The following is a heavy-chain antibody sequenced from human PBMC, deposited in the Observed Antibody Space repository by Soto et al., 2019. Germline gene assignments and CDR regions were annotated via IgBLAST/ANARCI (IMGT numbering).Heavy chain of an antibody. Sequence: EVQLVESGGGLVQAGRSLRLSCAASGFTFDDYAMHWVRQAPGKGLEWVSGISWNSGSIGYADSVKGRFTISRDNDKNYLYLQMNSLRAEDTALYYCAKDLTAVAGTDDFDIWGQGTMVTVSS. CDR2: ISWNSGSI. V-gene: IGHV3-9*01. D-gene: IGHD6-19*01. CDR1: GFTFDDYA. J-gene: IGHJ3*02. CDR3: AKDLTAVAGTDDFDI.